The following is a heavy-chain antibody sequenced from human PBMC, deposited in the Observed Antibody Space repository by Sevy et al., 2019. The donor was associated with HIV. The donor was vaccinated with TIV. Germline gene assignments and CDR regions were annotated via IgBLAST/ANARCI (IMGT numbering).Heavy chain of an antibody. CDR2: IGGSGGRT. D-gene: IGHD3-10*01. CDR3: AMDRGNSNPGYFDY. CDR1: VFSYTMYA. V-gene: IGHV3-23*01. Sequence: GGSLRLSCTASVFSYTMYAMNWVRQAPGKGLEWVSGIGGSGGRTDYAGSVRGRFTISRDNSKSTVYLQMNSLRVEDTALYYCAMDRGNSNPGYFDYWGQGTLVTVSS. J-gene: IGHJ4*02.